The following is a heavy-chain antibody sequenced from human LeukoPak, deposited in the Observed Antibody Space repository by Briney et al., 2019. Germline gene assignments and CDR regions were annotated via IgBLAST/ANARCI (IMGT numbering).Heavy chain of an antibody. Sequence: GGSLRLSCAASGFTFSSYSMNWVRQAPGKGLEWVSSISSSSSYIYYADSVKGRFTISRDNSKNTLYLQMNSLRAEDTAVYYCAREDNSGYDYVRYFDYWGQGTLVTVSS. J-gene: IGHJ4*02. CDR1: GFTFSSYS. CDR3: AREDNSGYDYVRYFDY. D-gene: IGHD5-12*01. V-gene: IGHV3-21*01. CDR2: ISSSSSYI.